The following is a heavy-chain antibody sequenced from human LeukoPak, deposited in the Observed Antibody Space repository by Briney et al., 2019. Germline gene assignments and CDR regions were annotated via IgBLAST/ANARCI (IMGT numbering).Heavy chain of an antibody. J-gene: IGHJ4*02. V-gene: IGHV3-74*01. CDR2: INSDGSST. CDR1: GFTFSSYW. D-gene: IGHD6-19*01. Sequence: QPGGSLRLSCAASGFTFSSYWMHWVRQAPGKGLVWVSRINSDGSSTSYADSVKGRFTISRDNAKNTLYLQMNSLRAEDTAVYYCASQQWLLSDFDYWGQGTLVTVSS. CDR3: ASQQWLLSDFDY.